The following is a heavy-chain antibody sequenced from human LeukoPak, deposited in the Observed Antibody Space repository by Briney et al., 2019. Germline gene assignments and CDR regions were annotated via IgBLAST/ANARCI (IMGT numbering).Heavy chain of an antibody. J-gene: IGHJ4*02. CDR2: IYYSGST. Sequence: SETLSLTCTVSGGSISNYYWSWIRQPPGKGLEWIGYIYYSGSTTYNPSLKSRVTISVDTSKNQFSLKLSSVTAADTAVYYCARGGGYCSGGSCYVFDCWGQGTLVTVSS. CDR1: GGSISNYY. D-gene: IGHD2-15*01. CDR3: ARGGGYCSGGSCYVFDC. V-gene: IGHV4-59*01.